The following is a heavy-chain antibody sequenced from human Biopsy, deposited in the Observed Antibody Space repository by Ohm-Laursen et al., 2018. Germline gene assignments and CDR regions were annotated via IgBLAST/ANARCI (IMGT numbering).Heavy chain of an antibody. Sequence: SVKVSCKVSGYSFSTYDVNWVRQARGQGLEWMGWMIPSSGKTGYAQRFQGRVTLTMNTSISTAYMELSGLRSEDTAVYFCARGYSRRVSIFEASIYWSDTWGQGTLVTVSS. V-gene: IGHV1-8*01. CDR3: ARGYSRRVSIFEASIYWSDT. J-gene: IGHJ5*02. D-gene: IGHD6-6*01. CDR2: MIPSSGKT. CDR1: GYSFSTYD.